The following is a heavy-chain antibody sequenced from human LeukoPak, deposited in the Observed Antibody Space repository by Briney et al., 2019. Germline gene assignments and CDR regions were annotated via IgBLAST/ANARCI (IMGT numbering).Heavy chain of an antibody. V-gene: IGHV3-66*01. CDR3: ARAGVLRYLGD. J-gene: IGHJ4*02. CDR1: GFTVSSNY. D-gene: IGHD3-9*01. CDR2: IYSGGST. Sequence: GGSLRLSCAASGFTVSSNYMSWVRRPPGKGLEWVSVIYSGGSTYYADSVKGRFTISRDNSKNTVYLQMNSLRAEDTAIYYCARAGVLRYLGDWGQGTLVTVSS.